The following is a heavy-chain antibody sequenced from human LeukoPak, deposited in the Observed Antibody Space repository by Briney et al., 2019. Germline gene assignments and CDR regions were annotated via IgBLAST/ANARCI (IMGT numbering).Heavy chain of an antibody. CDR2: IIPIFGTA. J-gene: IGHJ5*02. Sequence: SVKVSCKASGGTFSSYAISWVRQAPGQGLEWMGGIIPIFGTANYAQKFQGRVTITADESTSTAYMELSSLRSEDTAVYYCARDLQADLNWFDPWGQGTLITVSS. CDR3: ARDLQADLNWFDP. CDR1: GGTFSSYA. V-gene: IGHV1-69*13. D-gene: IGHD4-11*01.